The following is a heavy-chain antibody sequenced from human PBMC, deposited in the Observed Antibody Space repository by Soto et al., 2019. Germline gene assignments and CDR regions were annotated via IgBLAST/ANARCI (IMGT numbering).Heavy chain of an antibody. CDR2: IDAEDGKT. J-gene: IGHJ3*02. CDR3: ARDQNYYDSSGYYYWNAFDI. V-gene: IGHV1-24*01. CDR1: GYTLTELS. D-gene: IGHD3-22*01. Sequence: ASVKVSCKVSGYTLTELSMHWVRQAPGKGLEWMGGIDAEDGKTIYAQKFQGRVTITKDTSADTAYMELSSLRFEDTAVYYCARDQNYYDSSGYYYWNAFDIWGQGTMVTVSS.